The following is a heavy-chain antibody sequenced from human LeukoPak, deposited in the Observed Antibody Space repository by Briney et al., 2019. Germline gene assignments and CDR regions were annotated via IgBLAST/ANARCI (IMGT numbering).Heavy chain of an antibody. V-gene: IGHV3-72*01. J-gene: IGHJ4*02. D-gene: IGHD6-13*01. CDR2: TRNKARTYTT. CDR3: ARRGAAGLFDY. Sequence: GGSLRLSCAASGFTFSDHYMDWVRQSPGKGLEWVGRTRNKARTYTTEYAASVKGRFTISRDDSKNSLYLQMNSLKTEDTAVYYCARRGAAGLFDYWGQGTLVTVSS. CDR1: GFTFSDHY.